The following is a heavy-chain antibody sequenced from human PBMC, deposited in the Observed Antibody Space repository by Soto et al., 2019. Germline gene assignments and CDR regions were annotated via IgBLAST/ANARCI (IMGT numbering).Heavy chain of an antibody. Sequence: DVQLVESGGGLVQPGGSLRLSCAASGFTFSSYEMNWVRQAPGKGLEWVSYISTSSTTIYYADSVKGRFTISRDNAKNSLYLQMISLRAEDTAVYYCARDHLLVGAHVYWGQGTLVTVSS. CDR2: ISTSSTTI. D-gene: IGHD1-26*01. CDR1: GFTFSSYE. CDR3: ARDHLLVGAHVY. J-gene: IGHJ4*02. V-gene: IGHV3-48*03.